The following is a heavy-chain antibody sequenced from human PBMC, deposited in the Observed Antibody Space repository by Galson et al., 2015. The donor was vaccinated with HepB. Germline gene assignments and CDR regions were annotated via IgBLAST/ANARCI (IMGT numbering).Heavy chain of an antibody. CDR3: ARKGLTTVTGEYYYYYYMDV. V-gene: IGHV4-34*01. Sequence: ETLSLTCAVYGGSFSGYYWSWIRQPPGKGLEWIGEINHSGITKYNPSLKSRVTISVDTSKNQFSLKLSSVTAADSAVYYCARKGLTTVTGEYYYYYYMDVWGKGTTVTVSS. D-gene: IGHD4-11*01. CDR1: GGSFSGYY. J-gene: IGHJ6*03. CDR2: INHSGIT.